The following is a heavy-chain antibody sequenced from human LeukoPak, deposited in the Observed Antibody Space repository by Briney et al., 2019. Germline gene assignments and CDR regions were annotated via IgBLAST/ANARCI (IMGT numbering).Heavy chain of an antibody. D-gene: IGHD5-12*01. CDR3: ATVGYSGYDVIDD. V-gene: IGHV1-2*02. CDR2: INPNSGGT. CDR1: GYTFTGYY. Sequence: ASVKVACKASGYTFTGYYMHWVRQAPGQGLEWMGWINPNSGGTNYAQKFQGRVTMTRDTSISTAYMELSRLRSDDTAVYYCATVGYSGYDVIDDWGQGTLVTVSS. J-gene: IGHJ4*02.